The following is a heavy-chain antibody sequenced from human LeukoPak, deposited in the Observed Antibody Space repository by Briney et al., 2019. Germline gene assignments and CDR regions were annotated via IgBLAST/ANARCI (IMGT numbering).Heavy chain of an antibody. CDR3: ARSRVVSTLHYFDY. Sequence: PSETLSLTCTVSGGSISSSSYYWGWIRQPPGKGLEWIGSIYYSGSTYYNPSLKSRVTISVDTSKNQFSLKVSSVTAADTAVYYCARSRVVSTLHYFDYWGQGIVVTVSS. CDR1: GGSISSSSYY. V-gene: IGHV4-39*01. J-gene: IGHJ4*02. D-gene: IGHD3-22*01. CDR2: IYYSGST.